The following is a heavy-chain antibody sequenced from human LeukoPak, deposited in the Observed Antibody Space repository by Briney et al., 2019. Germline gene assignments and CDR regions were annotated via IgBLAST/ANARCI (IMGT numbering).Heavy chain of an antibody. J-gene: IGHJ4*01. CDR2: IRQDGSEK. CDR3: ARDGTAPGLYFDL. D-gene: IGHD6-13*01. Sequence: GGSLRLSCEVSGFTFTDFWMNWVRQAPGKGPEWVASIRQDGSEKTYVDSVKGRFTISRDNTKNSLSLQLNGLSPEDTAVYYCARDGTAPGLYFDLWGQGTLVTVSS. CDR1: GFTFTDFW. V-gene: IGHV3-7*01.